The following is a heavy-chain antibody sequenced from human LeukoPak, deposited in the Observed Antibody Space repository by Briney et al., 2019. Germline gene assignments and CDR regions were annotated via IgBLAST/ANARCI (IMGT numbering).Heavy chain of an antibody. V-gene: IGHV4-39*01. D-gene: IGHD3-10*01. J-gene: IGHJ4*02. CDR1: GGSISISSYY. CDR3: ARHHYYGSGSYYNPPIPDY. Sequence: PSETLSLTCTVSGGSISISSYYWGWIRQPPGKGLEWIGSIYYSGSTYYNPSLKSRVTISVDTSKNQFSLKLSSVTAADTAVYYCARHHYYGSGSYYNPPIPDYWGQGTLVTVSS. CDR2: IYYSGST.